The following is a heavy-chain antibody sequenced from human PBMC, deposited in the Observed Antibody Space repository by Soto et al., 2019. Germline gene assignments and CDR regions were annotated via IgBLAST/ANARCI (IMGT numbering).Heavy chain of an antibody. V-gene: IGHV1-69*13. J-gene: IGHJ6*02. CDR2: IIPIFGTA. CDR3: TFGIHDYGDYYYGMDV. CDR1: GGTFSSYA. D-gene: IGHD4-17*01. Sequence: ASVKVSCKASGGTFSSYAISWVRQAPGQGLEWMGGIIPIFGTANYAQKFQGRVTITADESTSTAYMELSSLRSEDTAVYYCTFGIHDYGDYYYGMDVWGQGTTVTISS.